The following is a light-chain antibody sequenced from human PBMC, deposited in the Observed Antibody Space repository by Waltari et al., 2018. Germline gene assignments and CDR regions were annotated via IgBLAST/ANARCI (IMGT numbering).Light chain of an antibody. CDR1: QSVNTF. J-gene: IGKJ4*01. V-gene: IGKV3-11*01. CDR3: QQRYNWPPLT. Sequence: EIVLTQSPATLSLSPGERATLSCRASQSVNTFLAWYQQKPGQAPRLLIYDASNRATGIPARFSGSGSGTDFTLTISSPEPEDFAVYYCQQRYNWPPLTFGGGTKVEIK. CDR2: DAS.